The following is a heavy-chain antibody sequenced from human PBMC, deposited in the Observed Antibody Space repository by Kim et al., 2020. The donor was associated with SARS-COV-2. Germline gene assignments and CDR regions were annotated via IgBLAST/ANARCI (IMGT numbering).Heavy chain of an antibody. CDR1: GGTISSSNW. CDR2: IYHSGST. CDR3: AIAISGSRGGGY. J-gene: IGHJ1*01. Sequence: SETLSLTCAVSGGTISSSNWWSWVRQPRGKGLEGIGEIYHSGSTNYNQSLKSRVTISVDKSKNQFSLKLSSVTAADTAVYYCAIAISGSRGGGYWGQGTLVTVSS. V-gene: IGHV4-4*02. D-gene: IGHD6-25*01.